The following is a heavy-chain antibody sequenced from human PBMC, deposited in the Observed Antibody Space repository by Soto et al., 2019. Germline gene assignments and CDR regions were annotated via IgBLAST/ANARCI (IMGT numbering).Heavy chain of an antibody. CDR1: GYTFTTYD. D-gene: IGHD3-22*01. CDR3: ARAVGDSSGYGSHLLDC. J-gene: IGHJ4*02. CDR2: IDPYNDNT. V-gene: IGHV1-18*01. Sequence: QVQLVQSGAEVKKPGASVKVSCKASGYTFTTYDINWVRQAPGQGLEWMGWIDPYNDNTNYAQKLQGRLTMTTDTSTSTAYMERSSLRSDDTAVYYCARAVGDSSGYGSHLLDCWGQGTLVTVSS.